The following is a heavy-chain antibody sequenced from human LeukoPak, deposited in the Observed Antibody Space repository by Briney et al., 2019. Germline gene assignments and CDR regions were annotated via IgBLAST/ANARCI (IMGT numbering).Heavy chain of an antibody. CDR3: TRAALNDYAAN. D-gene: IGHD4-17*01. Sequence: PGGSLRLSCAASGFTLSNSYMSWVRQAPGKGLEWVSMIYVGGSTFYAGSVKGRFTISRDNSKNTLYLQMDSLRAEDTAIYYCTRAALNDYAANWGQGSLVTVSS. V-gene: IGHV3-53*01. CDR2: IYVGGST. CDR1: GFTLSNSY. J-gene: IGHJ4*02.